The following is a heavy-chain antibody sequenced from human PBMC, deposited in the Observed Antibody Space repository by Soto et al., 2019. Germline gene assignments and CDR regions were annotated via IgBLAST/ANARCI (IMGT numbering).Heavy chain of an antibody. V-gene: IGHV4-61*01. D-gene: IGHD3-3*01. CDR3: ARDTFGVVIYYYGMVV. CDR2: IYYSGST. Sequence: SPSLARTVAGGHANHGSDFHSWILQPRGKGLEWIGYIYYSGSTNYNPSLKSRVTISVDTSKNQFSLKLSSVTAADTAVYYCARDTFGVVIYYYGMVVRAHGTKVT. CDR1: GGHANHGSDF. J-gene: IGHJ6*02.